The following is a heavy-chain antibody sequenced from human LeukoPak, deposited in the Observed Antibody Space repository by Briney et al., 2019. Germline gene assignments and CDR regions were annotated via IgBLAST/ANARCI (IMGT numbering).Heavy chain of an antibody. D-gene: IGHD4-11*01. CDR2: MSYSGST. Sequence: SQTLSLTCTVSGDSISSGDYYWSWIRQFPGKGLEWIGYMSYSGSTYYNPSLKSRVTISIDTSKNQFSLNLTSVTAADTAVYYCARGGLGGITAYSNYLFDYWGQGTLVTVSS. V-gene: IGHV4-30-4*08. CDR3: ARGGLGGITAYSNYLFDY. CDR1: GDSISSGDYY. J-gene: IGHJ4*02.